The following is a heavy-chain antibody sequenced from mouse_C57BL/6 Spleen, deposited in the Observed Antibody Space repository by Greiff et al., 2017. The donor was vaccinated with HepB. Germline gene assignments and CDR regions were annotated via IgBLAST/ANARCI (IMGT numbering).Heavy chain of an antibody. D-gene: IGHD2-5*01. V-gene: IGHV1-63*01. Sequence: VKLQESGAELVRPGTSVKMSCKASGYTFTNYWIGWAKQRPGHGLEWIGDIYPGGGYTNYNEKFKGKATLTADKSSRTAYMQFSSLTSEDSAIYYCARGDYSNHYFDYWGQGTTLTVSS. CDR1: GYTFTNYW. J-gene: IGHJ2*01. CDR3: ARGDYSNHYFDY. CDR2: IYPGGGYT.